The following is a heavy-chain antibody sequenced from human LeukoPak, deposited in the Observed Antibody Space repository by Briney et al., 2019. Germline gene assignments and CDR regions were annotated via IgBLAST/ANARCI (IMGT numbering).Heavy chain of an antibody. V-gene: IGHV3-23*01. CDR2: ISGGGDST. CDR1: GFTFSSYA. D-gene: IGHD2-2*01. Sequence: GGSLRLSCAASGFTFSSYAMSWVRQAPGKGLEWVSAISGGGDSTFYADSVKGRFTISRDNSKNTLYLQMSSLRAEDTAIYYCAKVEYSTRYYYYGMDVWGRGTTVTVSS. J-gene: IGHJ6*01. CDR3: AKVEYSTRYYYYGMDV.